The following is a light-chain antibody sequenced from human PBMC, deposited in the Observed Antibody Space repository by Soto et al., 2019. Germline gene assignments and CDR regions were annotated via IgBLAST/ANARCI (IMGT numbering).Light chain of an antibody. CDR1: SSDVGGGND. V-gene: IGLV2-14*01. Sequence: QSVLTQPASVSGAPGQTITISCTGSSSDVGGGNDVPWYQQLPGTAPKLMIYDNSNRPSGVSNRFSGSKSGNTASLAITGLQAEDEADYYCRSYTSSMTGWVFGGGTKLTVL. CDR3: RSYTSSMTGWV. J-gene: IGLJ3*02. CDR2: DNS.